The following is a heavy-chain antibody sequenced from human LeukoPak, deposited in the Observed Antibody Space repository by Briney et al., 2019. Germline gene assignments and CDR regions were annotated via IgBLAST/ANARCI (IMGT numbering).Heavy chain of an antibody. Sequence: SETLSLTCTVSGGSISSNYWSWIRQPPGKGLEWIGYIYDSGCTNYNPSLNSRATISEDMSKNQFSLKVRSVTAADTAVYYCARSTGGWSDFDHWGQGTLVTVSS. CDR1: GGSISSNY. J-gene: IGHJ4*02. D-gene: IGHD6-19*01. CDR3: ARSTGGWSDFDH. V-gene: IGHV4-59*01. CDR2: IYDSGCT.